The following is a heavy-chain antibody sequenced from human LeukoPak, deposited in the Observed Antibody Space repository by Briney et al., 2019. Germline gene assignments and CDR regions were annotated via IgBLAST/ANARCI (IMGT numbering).Heavy chain of an antibody. CDR1: GYTFTSYG. D-gene: IGHD2-2*03. V-gene: IGHV1-18*01. CDR2: ISAYNGNT. CDR3: ARVDIVVVPAAMGGDFDY. Sequence: GASVKVSCKASGYTFTSYGISWVRQAPGQGLEWMGWISAYNGNTNYAQKLQGRVTMTTDTSTSTAYMELRSLRSDDTAVYYCARVDIVVVPAAMGGDFDYWGQGTLVTVSS. J-gene: IGHJ4*02.